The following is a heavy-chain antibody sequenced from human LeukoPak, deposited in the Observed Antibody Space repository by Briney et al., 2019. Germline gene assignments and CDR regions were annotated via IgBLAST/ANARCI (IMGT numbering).Heavy chain of an antibody. CDR2: IRYDGSDK. V-gene: IGHV3-30*02. CDR3: AKLYGSWTSYHPLDY. D-gene: IGHD3-10*01. CDR1: GFIFSDYG. J-gene: IGHJ4*02. Sequence: GGSLRLSCAASGFIFSDYGMHWVRQAPGKGLEGVAFIRYDGSDKYYADSVKGRFTNSRDDSKNTLYLQMNSLRPEDTAVYYCAKLYGSWTSYHPLDYWGQGTLVTVSS.